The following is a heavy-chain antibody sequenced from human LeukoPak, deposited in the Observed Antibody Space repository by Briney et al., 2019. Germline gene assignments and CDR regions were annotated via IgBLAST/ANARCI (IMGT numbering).Heavy chain of an antibody. CDR3: ATDRGSSWYALGY. J-gene: IGHJ4*02. V-gene: IGHV1-8*01. D-gene: IGHD6-13*01. Sequence: WASVKVSCKASGHTFSNFDINWVRQATGQGLEWMGWMNLNSGNTGYAQKFQGRVTMTEDTSTDTAYMELSSLRSEDTAVYYCATDRGSSWYALGYWGQGTLVTVSS. CDR2: MNLNSGNT. CDR1: GHTFSNFD.